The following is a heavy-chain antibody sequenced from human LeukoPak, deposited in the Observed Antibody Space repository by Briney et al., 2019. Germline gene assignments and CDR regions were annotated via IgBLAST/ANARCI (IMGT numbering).Heavy chain of an antibody. V-gene: IGHV3-30*02. D-gene: IGHD3-22*01. CDR2: IRYDGSNK. Sequence: GGSLRLSCAASGFTFSSYGMHWVRQAPGKGLEWVAFIRYDGSNKYYADSVKGRFTISRDNSKNTLYLQMNSLRAEDTAVYYCAKAGSGSRYYYDSSGYYYGIDYWGQRTLVTVPS. CDR3: AKAGSGSRYYYDSSGYYYGIDY. CDR1: GFTFSSYG. J-gene: IGHJ4*02.